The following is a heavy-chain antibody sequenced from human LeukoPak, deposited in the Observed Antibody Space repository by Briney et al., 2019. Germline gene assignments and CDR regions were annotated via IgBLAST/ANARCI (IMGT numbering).Heavy chain of an antibody. CDR3: ARGTSDYGVVYYYYYYMDV. J-gene: IGHJ6*03. D-gene: IGHD4-17*01. V-gene: IGHV4-61*02. CDR1: GGSISSGSYY. Sequence: SETLSLTCSVSGGSISSGSYYWSWIRQPAGKGLEWIGRIYTSGSTNYNPSLKSRVTISVDTSKNQFSLKLSSVTAADTAVYYCARGTSDYGVVYYYYYYMDVWGKGTTVTVSS. CDR2: IYTSGST.